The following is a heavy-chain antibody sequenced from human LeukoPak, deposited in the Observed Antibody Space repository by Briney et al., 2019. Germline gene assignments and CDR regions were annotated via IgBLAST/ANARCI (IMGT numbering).Heavy chain of an antibody. CDR3: ASDNIYSSGWFGY. Sequence: GGSLRLSCAASGFTFSSSALSWVRQAPGKGLEWVSTISGSGGTTYYTDSVKGRFTISRDNSKNTLYLQMNSLRAEDTAVYYCASDNIYSSGWFGYWGQGTLVTVSS. CDR2: ISGSGGTT. V-gene: IGHV3-23*01. CDR1: GFTFSSSA. J-gene: IGHJ5*01. D-gene: IGHD6-19*01.